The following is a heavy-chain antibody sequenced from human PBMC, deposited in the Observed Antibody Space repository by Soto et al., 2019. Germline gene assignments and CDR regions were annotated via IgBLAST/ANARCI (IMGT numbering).Heavy chain of an antibody. J-gene: IGHJ5*02. CDR1: GGSISSYY. CDR2: IYYSGST. Sequence: ASEILSLTCTVSGGSISSYYWNWIRQPPGKGLEWIGYIYYSGSTKYNPSLKSRVTISVDTSKNQFSLKLSSVTAADTAVYYCARDRLANWFDPWGQGTLVTVSS. D-gene: IGHD3-9*01. V-gene: IGHV4-59*01. CDR3: ARDRLANWFDP.